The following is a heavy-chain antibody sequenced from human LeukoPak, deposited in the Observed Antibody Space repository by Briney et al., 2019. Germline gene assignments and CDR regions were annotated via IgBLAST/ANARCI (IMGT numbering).Heavy chain of an antibody. CDR3: AKYLEAGSSWSHPKNGFDP. CDR2: MKQDGTDK. D-gene: IGHD6-13*01. CDR1: GFTFSTYW. Sequence: HTGGSLRLSCATSGFTFSTYWMSWVRQAPGKGLEWVANMKQDGTDKYYVDSVKGRFTISRDNSKNTLYLQMNSLRAEDTAVYYCAKYLEAGSSWSHPKNGFDPWGQGTLVTVSS. J-gene: IGHJ5*02. V-gene: IGHV3-7*03.